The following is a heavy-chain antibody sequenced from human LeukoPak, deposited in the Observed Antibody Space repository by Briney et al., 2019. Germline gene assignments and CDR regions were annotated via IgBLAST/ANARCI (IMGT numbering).Heavy chain of an antibody. CDR3: ARADSYYGSGSYPGT. Sequence: GGSLRLSCAASGFTFSSYSMNLVRQAPGKGLEWVSSISSSSSYIYYADSVKGRFTISRDNAKNSLYLQMNSLRAEDTAVYYCARADSYYGSGSYPGTWGQGTLVTVSS. V-gene: IGHV3-21*01. J-gene: IGHJ5*02. D-gene: IGHD3-10*01. CDR2: ISSSSSYI. CDR1: GFTFSSYS.